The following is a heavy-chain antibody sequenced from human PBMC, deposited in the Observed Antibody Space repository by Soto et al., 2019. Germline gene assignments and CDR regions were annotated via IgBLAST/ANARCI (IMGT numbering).Heavy chain of an antibody. J-gene: IGHJ5*01. D-gene: IGHD3-3*01. CDR1: GFTFDDYG. Sequence: EVQLVESGGGVVRPGGSLRLSCAASGFTFDDYGMSWVRQAPGKGLEWVSGINWNGGSTGYADSVKGRFTNCRDNAKNCLYLEMNSLRADDTAWSHCARDIGPTYYGFWGWFDSWGQGTLLSVCS. CDR3: ARDIGPTYYGFWGWFDS. V-gene: IGHV3-20*01. CDR2: INWNGGST.